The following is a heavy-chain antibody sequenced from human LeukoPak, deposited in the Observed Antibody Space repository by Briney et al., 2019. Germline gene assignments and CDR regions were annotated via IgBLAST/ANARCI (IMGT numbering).Heavy chain of an antibody. D-gene: IGHD5-18*01. J-gene: IGHJ4*02. V-gene: IGHV1-18*01. CDR1: GYTFTSYG. Sequence: ASVKVSCKASGYTFTSYGISWVRQAPGQGLEWMGWISAYNGNTNYAQKLQGRVTMTTDTSTSTAYMELRSLRSDDTAVYYCARDRASDTAMVPQGVDYWGRGTLVTVSS. CDR3: ARDRASDTAMVPQGVDY. CDR2: ISAYNGNT.